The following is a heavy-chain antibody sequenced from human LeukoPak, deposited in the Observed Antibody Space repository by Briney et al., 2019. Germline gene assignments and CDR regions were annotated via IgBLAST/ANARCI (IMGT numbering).Heavy chain of an antibody. CDR2: ISSSSSYI. CDR3: ARDMTSGGPFDY. J-gene: IGHJ4*02. CDR1: GFTFSSYS. Sequence: GGSLRLSCAASGFTFSSYSMNWVRQAPGKGLEWVSSISSSSSYIYYADSVKGRFTMSRDNAKNSLYLQMNSLRAEDTAVYYCARDMTSGGPFDYWGQGTLVTVSS. V-gene: IGHV3-21*01. D-gene: IGHD2-15*01.